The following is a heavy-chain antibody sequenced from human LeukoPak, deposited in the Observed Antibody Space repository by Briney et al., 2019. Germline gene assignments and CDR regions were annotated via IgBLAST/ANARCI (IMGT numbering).Heavy chain of an antibody. V-gene: IGHV3-48*02. CDR2: ISSSNSSI. CDR3: ARSGYGSRWYFFDH. J-gene: IGHJ4*02. Sequence: GGSLRLSCAASGFIFSTYSINWVRQAPGKGLEWVSHISSSNSSIYYADSVKGRFSISRDNAKNSLYLQMNSLRDEDTAVYYCARSGYGSRWYFFDHWGQGTLVTVSS. D-gene: IGHD6-13*01. CDR1: GFIFSTYS.